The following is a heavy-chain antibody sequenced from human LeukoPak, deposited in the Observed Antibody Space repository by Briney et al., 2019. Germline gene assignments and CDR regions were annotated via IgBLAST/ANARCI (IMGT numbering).Heavy chain of an antibody. CDR3: AKGLVSVVPAAISSY. CDR2: ISGSGGST. CDR1: GFTFSSYA. V-gene: IGHV3-23*01. D-gene: IGHD2-2*01. Sequence: QSGGSLRLSCAASGFTFSSYAMSWVRQAPGKGLEWVSAISGSGGSTYYADSVKGRFTISRDNSKNTLYLHMNSLRAEDTAVYYCAKGLVSVVPAAISSYWGQGTLVTVSS. J-gene: IGHJ4*02.